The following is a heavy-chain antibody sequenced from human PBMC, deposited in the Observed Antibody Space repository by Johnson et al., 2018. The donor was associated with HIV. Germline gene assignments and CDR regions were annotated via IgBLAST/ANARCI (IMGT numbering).Heavy chain of an antibody. CDR3: AKGADYADYEGAFDI. V-gene: IGHV3-66*01. CDR2: IYSGGRT. CDR1: GFTVSSNY. Sequence: MQLVESGGGLVQPGGSLRLSCAASGFTVSSNYMSWVRQAPGKGLEWVSVIYSGGRTYYADSVKGRFTISRDNAKNSLYLQMNSLRAEDTAVYYCAKGADYADYEGAFDIWGQGTMVTVSS. J-gene: IGHJ3*02. D-gene: IGHD4-17*01.